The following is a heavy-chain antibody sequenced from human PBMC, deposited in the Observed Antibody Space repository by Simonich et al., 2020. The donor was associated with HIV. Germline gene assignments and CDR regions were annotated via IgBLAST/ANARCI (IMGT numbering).Heavy chain of an antibody. CDR2: INHRGKT. V-gene: IGHV4-34*01. J-gene: IGHJ3*02. Sequence: QVQLQQWGAGLLKPSETLSLTCAVYGGAFSDYFWSWIRQSPGKGLEWIGEINHRGKTNYRPSLKSRVTVSVDTPKNQVSLKLSSVTAADTAVYYCARILIVDAFDIWGQGTMVTVSS. CDR3: ARILIVDAFDI. D-gene: IGHD2-8*01. CDR1: GGAFSDYF.